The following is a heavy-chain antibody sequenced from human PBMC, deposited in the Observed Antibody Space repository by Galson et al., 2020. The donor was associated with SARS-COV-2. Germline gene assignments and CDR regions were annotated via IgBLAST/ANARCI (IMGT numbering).Heavy chain of an antibody. J-gene: IGHJ4*02. V-gene: IGHV3-43*01. Sequence: GGSLRLSCAASGFTFDDYTIHWVRQAPGKGLEWVSLISWDGGSTYYADSVKGRFTISRDNSKNSLYLQMNSLRTEDTALYYCAKVMVRGVIINYYFDYWGQGTLVTVSS. CDR1: GFTFDDYT. D-gene: IGHD3-10*01. CDR3: AKVMVRGVIINYYFDY. CDR2: ISWDGGST.